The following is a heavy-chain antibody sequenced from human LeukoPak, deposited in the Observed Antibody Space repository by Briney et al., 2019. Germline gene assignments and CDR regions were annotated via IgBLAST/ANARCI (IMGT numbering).Heavy chain of an antibody. CDR2: IYYSGST. Sequence: SETPSLTCTVSGGSISSSSYYWGWIRQPPGKGLEWIGSIYYSGSTYYNPSLKSRVTISVDTSKNQFSLKLSSVTAADTAVYYCARYVAVADYYFDYWGQGTLVTVSS. J-gene: IGHJ4*02. D-gene: IGHD6-19*01. CDR3: ARYVAVADYYFDY. V-gene: IGHV4-39*07. CDR1: GGSISSSSYY.